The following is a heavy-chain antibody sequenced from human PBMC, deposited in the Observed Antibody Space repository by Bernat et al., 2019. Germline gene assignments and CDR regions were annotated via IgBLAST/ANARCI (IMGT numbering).Heavy chain of an antibody. CDR1: GFTFSDYY. V-gene: IGHV3-11*06. CDR2: ISSSSSYT. Sequence: QVQLVESGGGLVKPGGSLRLSCAASGFTFSDYYMSWIRQAPGKWLEWVSYISSSSSYTNYADSVKGRFTISRDNAKNSLYLQMNSLRAEDTAVYYCARETKSYGSGSYYNVNYDYGGQGTLVTVSS. J-gene: IGHJ4*02. D-gene: IGHD3-10*01. CDR3: ARETKSYGSGSYYNVNYDY.